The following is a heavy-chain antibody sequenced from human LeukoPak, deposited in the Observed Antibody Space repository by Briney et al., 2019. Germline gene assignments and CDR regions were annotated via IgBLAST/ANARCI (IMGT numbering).Heavy chain of an antibody. V-gene: IGHV1-69*13. D-gene: IGHD3-22*01. Sequence: SVKVSCKASGGTFSSYAISWVRQAPGQGLEWMGGIIPIFGTANYAQKFQGRVTITADESTSTAYMELSSLRSEDTAVYYCARDHYYDSSGHENLDYWGQGTLVTVSS. J-gene: IGHJ4*02. CDR3: ARDHYYDSSGHENLDY. CDR1: GGTFSSYA. CDR2: IIPIFGTA.